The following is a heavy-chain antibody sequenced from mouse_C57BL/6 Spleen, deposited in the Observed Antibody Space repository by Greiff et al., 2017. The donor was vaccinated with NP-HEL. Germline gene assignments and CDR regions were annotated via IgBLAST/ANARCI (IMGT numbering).Heavy chain of an antibody. J-gene: IGHJ2*01. D-gene: IGHD1-1*01. V-gene: IGHV1-18*01. CDR2: INPNNGGT. CDR3: ARPFTTVVATPYYFDY. Sequence: EVKLLESGPELVKPGASVKIPCKASGYTFTDYNMDWVKQSHGKSLEWIGDINPNNGGTIYNQKFKGKATLTVDKSSSTAYMELRSLTSEDTAVYYCARPFTTVVATPYYFDYWGQGTTLTVSS. CDR1: GYTFTDYN.